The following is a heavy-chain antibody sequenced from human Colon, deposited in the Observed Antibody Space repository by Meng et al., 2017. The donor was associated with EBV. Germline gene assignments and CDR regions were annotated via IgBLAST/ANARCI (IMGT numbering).Heavy chain of an antibody. J-gene: IGHJ4*02. CDR1: DGFISTGTYY. CDR2: TYYSGNT. V-gene: IGHV4-39*07. Sequence: HLQLQGSGPGLVKPSDDLSSTCPASDGFISTGTYYWGWIRQPPGKGLEWIGSTYYSGNTYYNPSLKSRLTLSVDKSKNQFSLKLSSVTAADTAMYYCVRAPDYWGPGTLVTVSS. CDR3: VRAPDY.